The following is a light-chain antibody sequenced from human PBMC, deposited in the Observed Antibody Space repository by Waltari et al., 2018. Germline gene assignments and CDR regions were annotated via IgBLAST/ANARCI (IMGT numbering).Light chain of an antibody. V-gene: IGKV3-20*01. CDR2: GAS. CDR3: QHYVRLPAT. J-gene: IGKJ1*01. Sequence: EIVLTQSPGTLSLSPGERATLSCRASQSVSRTLAWYKRKPGQAPKLLIYGASIRATGIPDRFTGSGSGTDFSLTISSLEPEDFAIYFCQHYVRLPATFGQGTKVEIK. CDR1: QSVSRT.